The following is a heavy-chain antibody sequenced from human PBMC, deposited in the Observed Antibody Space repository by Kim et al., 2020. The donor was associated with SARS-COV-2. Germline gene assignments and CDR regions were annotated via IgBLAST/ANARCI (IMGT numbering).Heavy chain of an antibody. CDR1: GGSISSSSYY. Sequence: SETLSLTCTVSGGSISSSSYYWGWIRQPPGKGLEWIGSIYYSGSTYYNPSLKSRVTISVDTSKNQFSLKLSSVTAADTAVYYCARDASFGVVPSAFDYWGQGTLVTVSS. D-gene: IGHD3-3*01. V-gene: IGHV4-39*07. J-gene: IGHJ4*02. CDR3: ARDASFGVVPSAFDY. CDR2: IYYSGST.